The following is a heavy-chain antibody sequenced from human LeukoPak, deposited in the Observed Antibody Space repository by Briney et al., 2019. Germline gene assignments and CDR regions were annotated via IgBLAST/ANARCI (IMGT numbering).Heavy chain of an antibody. Sequence: GGSLRLSCAASGFTFDDYAMHWVRQAPGKGLEWVSGISWNSGSMGYADSVKGRFTISRDNAKNSLYLQMNSLRAEDTALYYCAKDSCSGGSCYHDYWGQGTLVTVSS. CDR3: AKDSCSGGSCYHDY. CDR1: GFTFDDYA. V-gene: IGHV3-9*01. D-gene: IGHD2-15*01. CDR2: ISWNSGSM. J-gene: IGHJ4*02.